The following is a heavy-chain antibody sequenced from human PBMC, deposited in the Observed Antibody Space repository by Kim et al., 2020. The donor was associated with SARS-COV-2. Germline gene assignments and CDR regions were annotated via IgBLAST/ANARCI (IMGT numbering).Heavy chain of an antibody. J-gene: IGHJ6*02. CDR1: GGSISSSNW. V-gene: IGHV4-4*02. Sequence: SETLSLTCAVSGGSISSSNWWSWVRQPPGKGLEWIGEIYHSGSTNYNPSLKSRVTISVDKSKNQFSLKLSSVTAADTAVYYCARAPWQWLVKLGVHYYYYYGMDVWGQGTTVTVSS. CDR2: IYHSGST. CDR3: ARAPWQWLVKLGVHYYYYYGMDV. D-gene: IGHD6-19*01.